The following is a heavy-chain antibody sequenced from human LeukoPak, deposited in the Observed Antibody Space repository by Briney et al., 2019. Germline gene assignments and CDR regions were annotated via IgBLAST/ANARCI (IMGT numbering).Heavy chain of an antibody. CDR1: GFTFDDYA. Sequence: GRSLRLSCAASGFTFDDYAMHWVRQAPGKGLEWVSGIGWNSGGIVYADSVKGRFTISRDNAKNSLSLQMNSLRAEDTALYYCAREFGDYGHDAFDIWGQGTMVTVSS. V-gene: IGHV3-9*01. D-gene: IGHD4-17*01. CDR3: AREFGDYGHDAFDI. J-gene: IGHJ3*02. CDR2: IGWNSGGI.